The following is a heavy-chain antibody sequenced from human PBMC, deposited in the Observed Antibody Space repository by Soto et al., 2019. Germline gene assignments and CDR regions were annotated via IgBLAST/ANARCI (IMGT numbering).Heavy chain of an antibody. CDR2: ISSSSSTI. D-gene: IGHD6-19*01. Sequence: EVQLVESGGGLVQPGGSLRLSCAASGFTFSSYSMNWVRQAPGKGLEWVSYISSSSSTIYYADSVKGRFTISRDNAKNSLYLQMNSLRAEDTAVYYCASTSSSGWSHHYYYYMDVWGKGTTVTVSS. CDR3: ASTSSSGWSHHYYYYMDV. V-gene: IGHV3-48*01. J-gene: IGHJ6*03. CDR1: GFTFSSYS.